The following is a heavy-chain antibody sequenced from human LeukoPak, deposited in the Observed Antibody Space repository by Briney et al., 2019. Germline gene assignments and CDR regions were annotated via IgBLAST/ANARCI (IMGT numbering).Heavy chain of an antibody. CDR1: GGSISSSGYY. CDR3: ARGPYDFWSGYFNWFDP. Sequence: SETLSLTCTVSGGSISSSGYYWGWIRQPPGKELEWVGSLYYSGSAYYNPSLKSRLTISLDTSKNQSSLKLTSVTAADTAVYYCARGPYDFWSGYFNWFDPWGQGTLVTVSS. V-gene: IGHV4-39*07. D-gene: IGHD3-3*01. J-gene: IGHJ5*02. CDR2: LYYSGSA.